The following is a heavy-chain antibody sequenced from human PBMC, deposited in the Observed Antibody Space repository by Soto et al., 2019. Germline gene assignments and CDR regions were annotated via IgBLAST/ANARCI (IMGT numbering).Heavy chain of an antibody. CDR1: GFTFSSYA. J-gene: IGHJ6*02. D-gene: IGHD5-18*01. CDR3: ARGRSPVGIQLSSGMDV. CDR2: ISYDRSNK. Sequence: QVQLVESGGGVVQPGRSLRLSCAASGFTFSSYAMHWVRQAPGKGLEWVAVISYDRSNKYYADSVKGRFTISRDNSKNTLYLQMNSLRAEDTAVYYCARGRSPVGIQLSSGMDVWGQGTTVTVSS. V-gene: IGHV3-30-3*01.